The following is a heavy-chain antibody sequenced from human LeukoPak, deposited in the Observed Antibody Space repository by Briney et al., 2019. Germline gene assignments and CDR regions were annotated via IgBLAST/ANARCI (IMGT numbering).Heavy chain of an antibody. D-gene: IGHD3-10*01. CDR2: LSSSGDSI. Sequence: GGSLRLSCAASGFTFSSYEMNWVRQAPGKGLEWISYLSSSGDSIYYADSVKGRFTISRDNAKNSLYLQMNSLRAEDTAVYYCARGSGKSDYWGQGTLVTVSS. J-gene: IGHJ4*02. CDR1: GFTFSSYE. V-gene: IGHV3-48*03. CDR3: ARGSGKSDY.